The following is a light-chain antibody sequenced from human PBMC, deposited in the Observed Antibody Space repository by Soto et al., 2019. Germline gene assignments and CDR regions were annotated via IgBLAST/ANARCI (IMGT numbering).Light chain of an antibody. J-gene: IGLJ2*01. CDR1: NIGSKN. CDR3: HVWDRRSHDVV. Sequence: SYELTQPPSVSVAPGQTARITCGGANIGSKNVHWYQQTPGQAPVLVVYDDSDRPSGIPERFSGSNSESTATLTISRVEAGDEADYYCHVWDRRSHDVVFGGGTQLTVL. CDR2: DDS. V-gene: IGLV3-21*02.